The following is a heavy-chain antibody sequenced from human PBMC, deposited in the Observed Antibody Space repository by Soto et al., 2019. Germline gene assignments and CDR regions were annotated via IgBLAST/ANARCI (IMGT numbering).Heavy chain of an antibody. J-gene: IGHJ3*02. CDR3: ARDHPLDSSGPDAFDI. V-gene: IGHV1-8*01. CDR2: MNPNSGNT. Sequence: QVQLVQSGAEVKKPGASVKVSCKASGYTFTSYDINWLRQATGQGLEWMGWMNPNSGNTGYAQKFQGRVTMTRNTYISKAYMELNRLRSEDTVGYYCARDHPLDSSGPDAFDIWGQGTMVTVSS. CDR1: GYTFTSYD. D-gene: IGHD3-22*01.